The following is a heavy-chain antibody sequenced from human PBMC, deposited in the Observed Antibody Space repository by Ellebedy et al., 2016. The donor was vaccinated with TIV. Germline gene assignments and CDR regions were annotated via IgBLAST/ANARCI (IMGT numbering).Heavy chain of an antibody. Sequence: ASVKVSXXASGYTFTGYYMHWVRQAPGQGLEWMGWINPNSGGTNYAQKFQGWVTMTRDTSISTAYMELSRLRSDDTAVYYCARETNWGSWYFDLWGRGTLVTVSS. V-gene: IGHV1-2*04. D-gene: IGHD7-27*01. CDR3: ARETNWGSWYFDL. J-gene: IGHJ2*01. CDR1: GYTFTGYY. CDR2: INPNSGGT.